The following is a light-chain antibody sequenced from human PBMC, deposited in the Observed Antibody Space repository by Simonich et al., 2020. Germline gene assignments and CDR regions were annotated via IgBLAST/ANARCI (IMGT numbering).Light chain of an antibody. J-gene: IGLJ3*02. CDR2: DVS. CDR3: SSYTSSSTWV. Sequence: QSAMTQPASVSGSPVQSITISCTGTRRDVVGYNYVSWYQQHPGKAPQLMIYDVSKRPSGVYNRFSGSKSGNTASLTISGLQAEDDADYYCSSYTSSSTWVFGGGTKLTVL. CDR1: RRDVVGYNY. V-gene: IGLV2-14*01.